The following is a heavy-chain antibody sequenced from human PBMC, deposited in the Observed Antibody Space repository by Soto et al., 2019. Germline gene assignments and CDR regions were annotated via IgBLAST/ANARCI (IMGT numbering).Heavy chain of an antibody. CDR2: IYYSGST. J-gene: IGHJ5*02. V-gene: IGHV4-61*01. Sequence: SETLSLTCTVSGGSVSSGSYYWSWFRQPPGKGLEWIGYIYYSGSTNYNPSLKSRVTISVDTSKNQFSLKLSSVTAADTAVYYCAFASRTDNWFDPWGQGTLVTVSS. D-gene: IGHD2-2*01. CDR3: AFASRTDNWFDP. CDR1: GGSVSSGSYY.